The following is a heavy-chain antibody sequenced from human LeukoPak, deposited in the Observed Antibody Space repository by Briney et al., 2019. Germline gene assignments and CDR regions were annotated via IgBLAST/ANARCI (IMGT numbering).Heavy chain of an antibody. CDR1: GYTFTSYY. V-gene: IGHV1-46*01. CDR2: INLSGGST. CDR3: ARVGSDYYDSSGYRGAFDI. Sequence: ASVKVSCKASGYTFTSYYMHWVRQAPGQGLEWMGIINLSGGSTSYAQKFQGRVTMTRDTSTSTVYMELSSLRSEDTAVYYCARVGSDYYDSSGYRGAFDIWGQGTMVTVSS. J-gene: IGHJ3*02. D-gene: IGHD3-22*01.